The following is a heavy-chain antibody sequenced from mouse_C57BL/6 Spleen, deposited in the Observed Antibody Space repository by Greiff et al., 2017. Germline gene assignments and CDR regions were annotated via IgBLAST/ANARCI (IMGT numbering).Heavy chain of an antibody. V-gene: IGHV5-4*03. D-gene: IGHD3-3*01. CDR1: GFTFSSYA. CDR2: ISDGGSYT. CDR3: ARLGVSYWYFDV. J-gene: IGHJ1*03. Sequence: EVKVVESGGGLVKPGGSLKLSCAASGFTFSSYAMSWVRQTPEKRLEWVANISDGGSYTYYPDNVKGRLTISRDNAKNNLYLHMSHLKSEDTAMYYCARLGVSYWYFDVWGTGTTVTVSS.